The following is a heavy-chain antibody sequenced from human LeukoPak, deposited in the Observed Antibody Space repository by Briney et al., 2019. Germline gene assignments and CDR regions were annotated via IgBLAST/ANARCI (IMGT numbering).Heavy chain of an antibody. D-gene: IGHD2-15*01. J-gene: IGHJ4*02. CDR3: ARGQDSRKTGY. Sequence: PSETLSLTCVVYGGSFSGYYWSWIRQPPGEGLEWIGEIHPSGSTEYSPSLNSQVTISVDTSQNQFSLTLTSVTAADTAIYYCARGQDSRKTGYWGQGTLVAVSS. CDR1: GGSFSGYY. V-gene: IGHV4-34*01. CDR2: IHPSGST.